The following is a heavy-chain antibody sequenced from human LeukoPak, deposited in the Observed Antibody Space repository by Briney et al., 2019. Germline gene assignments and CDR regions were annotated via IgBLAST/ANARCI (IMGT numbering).Heavy chain of an antibody. Sequence: ASVKVSCKASGYTFTGYYMHWVRQAPGQGLEWMGWINPNSGGTNYAQKFQGRVTMTRDTSISTAYMELSRLRSDDTAVYYCARITMVRGVIQDWFDPWGQGTLVTVSS. V-gene: IGHV1-2*02. D-gene: IGHD3-10*01. J-gene: IGHJ5*02. CDR1: GYTFTGYY. CDR2: INPNSGGT. CDR3: ARITMVRGVIQDWFDP.